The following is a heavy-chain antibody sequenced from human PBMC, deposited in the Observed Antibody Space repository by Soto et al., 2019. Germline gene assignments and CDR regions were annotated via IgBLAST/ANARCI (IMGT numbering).Heavy chain of an antibody. D-gene: IGHD6-13*01. CDR2: IYYSGST. CDR3: ARAMSSSWSDAFDI. V-gene: IGHV4-31*03. J-gene: IGHJ3*02. CDR1: GGSISSGGYY. Sequence: SETLSLTCTVSGGSISSGGYYWSWIRQHPGKGLEWIGYIYYSGSTYYNPSLKSRVTISVDTSKNQFSLKLSSVTAADTAVYYCARAMSSSWSDAFDIWGQGTMVTVSS.